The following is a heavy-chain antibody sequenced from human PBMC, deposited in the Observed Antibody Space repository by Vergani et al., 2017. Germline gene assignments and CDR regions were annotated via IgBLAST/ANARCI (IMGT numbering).Heavy chain of an antibody. CDR3: AKDQDLYSGGWYVIDY. Sequence: QVQLVESGGGVVQPGRSLRLSCAASGFTFSNYGMHWVRQAPGKGLEWVAVISYDGNNKYYADAVKGRFTISRDNSKNTLYLQMNSLRVEDTAVYYCAKDQDLYSGGWYVIDYWGQGTLVTVSS. V-gene: IGHV3-30*18. CDR2: ISYDGNNK. J-gene: IGHJ4*02. D-gene: IGHD6-19*01. CDR1: GFTFSNYG.